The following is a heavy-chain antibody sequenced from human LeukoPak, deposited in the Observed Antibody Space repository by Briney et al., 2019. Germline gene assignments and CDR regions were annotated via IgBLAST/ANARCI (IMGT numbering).Heavy chain of an antibody. CDR2: INHNGNVN. V-gene: IGHV3-7*03. CDR1: GFTFSSYW. J-gene: IGHJ4*02. Sequence: GGSPRLSCAASGFTFSSYWMNWARQAPGKGLEWVASINHNGNVNYYVDSVKGRFTISRDNTKNALYLQMNSLRADDTAVYFCARDSTWLLDYWGQGTLITVSS. D-gene: IGHD6-19*01. CDR3: ARDSTWLLDY.